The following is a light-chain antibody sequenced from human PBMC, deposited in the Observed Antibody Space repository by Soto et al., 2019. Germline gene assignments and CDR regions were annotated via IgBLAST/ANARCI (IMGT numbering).Light chain of an antibody. CDR1: QSVSSY. CDR3: QQRRNWPYT. Sequence: EIVLTQSPATLSLSPGERATLSCRASQSVSSYLAWYQQKPGQAPRLLIYDASNRATGIPARFSGSGSGTDFTLTISSLEPEEFAVYYCQQRRNWPYTFGQGTKLEIK. V-gene: IGKV3-11*01. J-gene: IGKJ2*01. CDR2: DAS.